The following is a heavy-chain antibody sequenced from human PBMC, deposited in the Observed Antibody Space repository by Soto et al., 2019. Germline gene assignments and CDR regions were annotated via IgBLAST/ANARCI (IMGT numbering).Heavy chain of an antibody. D-gene: IGHD6-19*01. CDR1: GGSISSSSYY. J-gene: IGHJ4*02. V-gene: IGHV4-39*01. CDR2: IYYSGST. Sequence: SETLSLTCTVSGGSISSSSYYWGWIRQPPGKGLEWIGSIYYSGSTYYNPSLKSRVTISVDTSKNQFSLKLSSVTAADTAVYYCARYSSGWYYFDYWGQGTLVTVSS. CDR3: ARYSSGWYYFDY.